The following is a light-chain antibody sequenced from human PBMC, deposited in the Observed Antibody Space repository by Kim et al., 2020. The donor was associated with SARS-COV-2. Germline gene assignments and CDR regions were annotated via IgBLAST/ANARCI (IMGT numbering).Light chain of an antibody. J-gene: IGLJ3*02. Sequence: QPVLTQSPSASGTPGQRVTISCSGSSSSIGSNTVNWYQQLPGTAPKLLIYTNNQRPSGVPDRFSGSKSGASASLAISGLQSEDEADYYCAAWDDSLNGWVFGGGTQLTVL. CDR3: AAWDDSLNGWV. CDR1: SSSIGSNT. CDR2: TNN. V-gene: IGLV1-44*01.